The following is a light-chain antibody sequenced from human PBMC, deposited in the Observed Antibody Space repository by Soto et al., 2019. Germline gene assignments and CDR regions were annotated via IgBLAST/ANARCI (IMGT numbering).Light chain of an antibody. Sequence: DIQLTQSPSLLSASIGDRVTIPCRASHDISTFLAWYQQKPGKAPKLLIDEASTLQSGVPSRFSGSGSGTEFTLTISGLLPEDFAAYHCQQLYTLPFTFGQGTRLEIK. CDR1: HDISTF. CDR3: QQLYTLPFT. CDR2: EAS. J-gene: IGKJ5*01. V-gene: IGKV1-9*01.